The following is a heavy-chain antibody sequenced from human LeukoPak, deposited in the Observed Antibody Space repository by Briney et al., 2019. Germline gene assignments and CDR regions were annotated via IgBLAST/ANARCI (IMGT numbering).Heavy chain of an antibody. CDR2: ISYDGSNK. CDR1: GFTFSSYG. CDR3: AKDKQQLVGPFDY. V-gene: IGHV3-30*18. D-gene: IGHD6-13*01. Sequence: GSLRLSCAASGFTFSSYGMHWVRQAPGKGLEWVAVISYDGSNKYYADSVKGRFTISRDNSKNTLYLQMNSLRAEDTAVYYCAKDKQQLVGPFDYWGQGTLVTVSS. J-gene: IGHJ4*02.